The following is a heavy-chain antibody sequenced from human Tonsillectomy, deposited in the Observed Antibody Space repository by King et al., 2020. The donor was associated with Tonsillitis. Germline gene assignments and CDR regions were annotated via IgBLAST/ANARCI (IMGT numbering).Heavy chain of an antibody. CDR3: AGGLSPLYLVD. Sequence: QLVQSGAEVKKPGASVRISCKASGYSFTNYFLHWVRQAPGQGLEWMGIITPSGDSTSYAQKFQGRVAITRDTSPSTIYMELSGLRSEETAVYYCAGGLSPLYLVDWGQGTLVTVSS. J-gene: IGHJ4*02. CDR2: ITPSGDST. V-gene: IGHV1-46*03. CDR1: GYSFTNYF. D-gene: IGHD1-26*01.